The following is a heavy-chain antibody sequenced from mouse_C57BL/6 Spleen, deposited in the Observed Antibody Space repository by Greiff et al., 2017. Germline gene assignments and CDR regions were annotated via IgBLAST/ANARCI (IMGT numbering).Heavy chain of an antibody. CDR2: INPSNGGT. CDR1: GYTFTSYW. J-gene: IGHJ4*01. CDR3: ARSHVGGQLRLRYAMDY. D-gene: IGHD3-2*02. Sequence: QVQLQQPGTELVKPGASVKLSCKASGYTFTSYWMHWVKQRPGQGLEWIGNINPSNGGTNYNEKFKSKATLTVDKSSSTAYMQLSSLTSEDSAVYSCARSHVGGQLRLRYAMDYWGQGTSGTVSS. V-gene: IGHV1-53*01.